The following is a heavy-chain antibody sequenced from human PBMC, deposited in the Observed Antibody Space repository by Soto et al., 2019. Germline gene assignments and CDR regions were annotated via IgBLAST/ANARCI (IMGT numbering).Heavy chain of an antibody. D-gene: IGHD6-19*01. CDR1: GGTFSSYA. CDR2: NIPIFGTA. V-gene: IGHV1-69*06. Sequence: QVQLVQSGAEVKKPGSSVKISCKASGGTFSSYAISWVRQAPGQGLEWMGGNIPIFGTANYAQKFQGRVTITADKSTSTAYMELSSLRSEDTAVYYCASSLSSGWYNWFDPWGQGTLVTVSS. J-gene: IGHJ5*02. CDR3: ASSLSSGWYNWFDP.